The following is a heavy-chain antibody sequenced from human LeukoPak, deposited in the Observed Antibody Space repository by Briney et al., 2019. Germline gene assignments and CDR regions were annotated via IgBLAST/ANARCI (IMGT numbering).Heavy chain of an antibody. CDR1: GFIFSNYG. CDR3: AKDKRALLHYMDV. Sequence: GGSLRLSCTTSGFIFSNYGMHWVRQAPGKGLEWVAFIRYDASNKYYADSVKGRFTISRDNSKNTLYMEMNSLRPDDTALYYCAKDKRALLHYMDVWGKGTTVTISS. D-gene: IGHD2-21*02. V-gene: IGHV3-30*02. J-gene: IGHJ6*03. CDR2: IRYDASNK.